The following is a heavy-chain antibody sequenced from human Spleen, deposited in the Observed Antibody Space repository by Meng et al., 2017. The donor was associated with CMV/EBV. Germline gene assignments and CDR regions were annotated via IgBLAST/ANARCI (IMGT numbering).Heavy chain of an antibody. Sequence: GESLKISCAASGFTFSRYALHWVRQAPGKGLEWVAVISYDGNNEYYLDSVKGRFTISRDNSKNTLYLQMTSLRAEDTAVYYCARDGATLADNYFDYWGQGTLVTSPQ. CDR3: ARDGATLADNYFDY. V-gene: IGHV3-30-3*01. J-gene: IGHJ4*02. D-gene: IGHD4/OR15-4a*01. CDR2: ISYDGNNE. CDR1: GFTFSRYA.